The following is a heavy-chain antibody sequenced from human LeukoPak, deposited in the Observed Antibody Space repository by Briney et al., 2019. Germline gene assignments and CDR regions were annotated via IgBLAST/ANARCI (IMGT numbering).Heavy chain of an antibody. CDR1: GGTFSSYA. V-gene: IGHV1-2*04. J-gene: IGHJ6*02. CDR2: INPNSGGT. CDR3: ARDAGDYGSGSNYYYYGMDV. D-gene: IGHD3-10*01. Sequence: ASVKVSCKASGGTFSSYAISWVRQAPGQGLEWMGWINPNSGGTNYAQKFQGWVTMTRDTSISTAYMELSRLRSDDTAVYYCARDAGDYGSGSNYYYYGMDVWGQGTTVTVSS.